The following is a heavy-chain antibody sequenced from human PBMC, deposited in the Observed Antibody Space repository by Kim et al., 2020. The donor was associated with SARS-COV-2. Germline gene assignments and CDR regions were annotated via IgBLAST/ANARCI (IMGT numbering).Heavy chain of an antibody. Sequence: GGSLRLSCAASGFYFSNYAMTWVRQAPGKGLEWVSTISGSGDSTDYAASVKGRFTISRDNSKNTLYLQMNSLRAEDTAVYYCAKLMDGLGISPLNWWGQGTLVTVSS. CDR1: GFYFSNYA. D-gene: IGHD1-20*01. CDR3: AKLMDGLGISPLNW. CDR2: ISGSGDST. J-gene: IGHJ4*02. V-gene: IGHV3-23*01.